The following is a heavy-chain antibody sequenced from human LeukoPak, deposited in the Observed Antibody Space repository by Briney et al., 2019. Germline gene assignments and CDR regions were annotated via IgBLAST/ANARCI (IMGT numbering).Heavy chain of an antibody. J-gene: IGHJ6*03. CDR3: ARKPRTQYSSGWYTGYYYYMDV. CDR2: INHSGST. D-gene: IGHD6-19*01. CDR1: GGSFSGYY. Sequence: KPSETLSLTCAVYGGSFSGYYWSWIRQPPGKGLEWIAEINHSGSTNYNPSLKSRVTISVDTSKNQFSLKLSSVTAADTAVYYCARKPRTQYSSGWYTGYYYYMDVWGKGTTVTVSS. V-gene: IGHV4-34*01.